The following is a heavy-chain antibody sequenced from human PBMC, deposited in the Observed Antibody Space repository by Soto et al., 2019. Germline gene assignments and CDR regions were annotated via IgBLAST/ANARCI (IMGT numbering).Heavy chain of an antibody. CDR3: ARMSLFYFFDS. Sequence: SETLSLTCPVSSDSMTSYYWTWIRQPPGKGLECIGYIYHSGITNYNPSLKSRVTISLDTSKNQFSLRLSSVTAADTAVYYCARMSLFYFFDSWGQGTLATVSS. CDR1: SDSMTSYY. V-gene: IGHV4-59*01. CDR2: IYHSGIT. J-gene: IGHJ4*01. D-gene: IGHD3-9*01.